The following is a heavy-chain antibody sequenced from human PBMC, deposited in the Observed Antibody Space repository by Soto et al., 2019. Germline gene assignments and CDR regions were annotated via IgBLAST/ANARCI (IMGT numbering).Heavy chain of an antibody. V-gene: IGHV3-53*01. CDR1: GSTVSSNY. CDR3: ARGWGYYYDSSGYYYFDY. Sequence: EGSLRLSCAASGSTVSSNYMSWDRQAPEKGLEWVSVIYSGGSTYYADYVKGRFTISRDNSKNTLYLQMNSLRAEDTAVYYCARGWGYYYDSSGYYYFDYWGQGTLVTVSS. J-gene: IGHJ4*02. CDR2: IYSGGST. D-gene: IGHD3-22*01.